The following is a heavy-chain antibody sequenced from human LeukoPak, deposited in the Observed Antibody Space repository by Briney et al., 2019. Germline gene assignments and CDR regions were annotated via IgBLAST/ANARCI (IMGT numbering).Heavy chain of an antibody. CDR2: IYTSGST. Sequence: SETLSLTCTVTGDSISSYYWSWIRQPPGKGLEWIGRIYTSGSTNYNPSLKSRVTMSVDTSKNQFSLKLSSVTAADTAVYYCARDGYSSGWHLDYWGQGTLVTVSS. J-gene: IGHJ4*02. CDR1: GDSISSYY. CDR3: ARDGYSSGWHLDY. D-gene: IGHD6-19*01. V-gene: IGHV4-4*07.